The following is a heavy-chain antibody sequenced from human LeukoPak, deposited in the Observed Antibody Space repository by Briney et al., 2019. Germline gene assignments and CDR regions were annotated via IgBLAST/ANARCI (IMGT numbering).Heavy chain of an antibody. CDR1: GYPLSSYG. CDR3: AIASYGGNNDY. V-gene: IGHV3-72*01. D-gene: IGHD4-23*01. CDR2: TRNKANSYTT. J-gene: IGHJ4*02. Sequence: PGGPLRLSCAASGYPLSSYGMHWVRQAPEKGLEWVGRTRNKANSYTTEYAASVKGRFTISRDDSKNSLYLQMDSLKIEDTAVYYCAIASYGGNNDYWGQGTLVTVSS.